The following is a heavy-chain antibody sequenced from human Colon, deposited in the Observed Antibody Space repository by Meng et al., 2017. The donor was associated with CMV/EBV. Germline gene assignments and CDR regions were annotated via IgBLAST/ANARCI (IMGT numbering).Heavy chain of an antibody. CDR2: IRHSGST. D-gene: IGHD1-26*01. CDR3: AGGSYQAWELLHY. J-gene: IGHJ4*02. CDR1: GGSFISYY. V-gene: IGHV4-34*01. Sequence: GQLQQWVPGLLNPTETLSLLYGVNGGSFISYYWGWIRHPPGRGLDWIGEIRHSGSTSYSYHSSLTSRVTISIDTAKNQFSLELTSVTAADTAVYYCAGGSYQAWELLHYWGQGTLVTVSS.